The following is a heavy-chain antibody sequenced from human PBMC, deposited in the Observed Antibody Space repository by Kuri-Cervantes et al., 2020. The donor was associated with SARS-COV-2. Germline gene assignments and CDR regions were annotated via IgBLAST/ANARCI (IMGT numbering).Heavy chain of an antibody. D-gene: IGHD3-22*01. Sequence: SETLSLTCTVSGGSISSYYWSWIRQPPGKGLEWIGYIYYSGSTNYNPSLKSRVTISVDTSKNQFSLKLSSVTAADTAVYYCAHLEGYYDSSSYYDYWGQGTLVTGSS. V-gene: IGHV4-59*01. CDR2: IYYSGST. CDR1: GGSISSYY. CDR3: AHLEGYYDSSSYYDY. J-gene: IGHJ4*02.